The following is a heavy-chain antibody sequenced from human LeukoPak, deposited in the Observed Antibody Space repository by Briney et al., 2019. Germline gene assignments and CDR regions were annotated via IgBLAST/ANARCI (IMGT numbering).Heavy chain of an antibody. CDR1: GYTFTELS. J-gene: IGHJ5*02. V-gene: IGHV1-24*01. CDR2: LDPEYGGT. D-gene: IGHD3-3*01. CDR3: ATPFYDISSDYYDNLFDP. Sequence: ASVKVSXKVSGYTFTELSIHWVRQAPGKGLEWMGGLDPEYGGTIYAQKFQGRVSMTADTSTDTAYMELSSLRSEDTAVYFCATPFYDISSDYYDNLFDPWGQGTLVTVSS.